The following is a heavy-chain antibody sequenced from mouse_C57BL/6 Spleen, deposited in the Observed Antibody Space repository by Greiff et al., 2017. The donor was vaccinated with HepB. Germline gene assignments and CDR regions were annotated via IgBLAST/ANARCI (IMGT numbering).Heavy chain of an antibody. J-gene: IGHJ1*03. D-gene: IGHD1-1*01. CDR2: INSDGGST. CDR3: ARQGGDGSSYRYFDV. CDR1: EYEFPSHD. V-gene: IGHV5-2*01. Sequence: EVKLVESGGGLVQPGESLKLSCESNEYEFPSHDMSWVRKTPEKRLELVAAINSDGGSTYYPDTMERRFIISRDNTKKTLYLQMSSLRSEDTALYYCARQGGDGSSYRYFDVWGTGTTVTVSS.